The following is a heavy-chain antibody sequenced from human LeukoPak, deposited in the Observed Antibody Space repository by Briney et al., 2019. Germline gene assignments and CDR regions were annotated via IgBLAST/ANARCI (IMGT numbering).Heavy chain of an antibody. V-gene: IGHV3-30*04. CDR3: AREGDYGDGFDY. D-gene: IGHD4-17*01. J-gene: IGHJ4*02. CDR1: GFTFSSYA. Sequence: GRSLRLSCAASGFTFSSYAMHWVRQAPGKGLEWVAVISYDGSNKYYADSVKGRFTISRDNSKNTLYLQMNSLRAEVTAVYYCAREGDYGDGFDYWGQGALVTVSS. CDR2: ISYDGSNK.